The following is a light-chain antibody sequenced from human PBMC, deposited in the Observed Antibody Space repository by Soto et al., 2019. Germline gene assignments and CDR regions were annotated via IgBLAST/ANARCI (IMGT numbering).Light chain of an antibody. CDR2: EGT. CDR3: CSYAGSSLYV. CDR1: SGDVGSYNL. V-gene: IGLV2-23*01. Sequence: QSALTQPASVSGSPGQSITISCTGTSGDVGSYNLVSWFQHHPGEAPKLIIYEGTKRPSGVSNRFSGSKSGHTASLTIFGLRAEDEAHYYCCSYAGSSLYVFGTGTKLTVL. J-gene: IGLJ1*01.